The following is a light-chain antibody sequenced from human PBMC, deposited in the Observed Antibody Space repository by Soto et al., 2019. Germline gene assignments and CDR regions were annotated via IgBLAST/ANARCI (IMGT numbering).Light chain of an antibody. J-gene: IGKJ4*01. CDR3: QQYSSSPLT. CDR2: GAF. V-gene: IGKV3-20*01. CDR1: QSVRSSH. Sequence: EIVLTQSPATLSLSPGERATLSCRASQSVRSSHLAWYQQMPGQAPRLLIYGAFNRATGIPDRFSGSGSGTDFTLTISRLEPEDFAVYYCQQYSSSPLTFGGGTKVDIK.